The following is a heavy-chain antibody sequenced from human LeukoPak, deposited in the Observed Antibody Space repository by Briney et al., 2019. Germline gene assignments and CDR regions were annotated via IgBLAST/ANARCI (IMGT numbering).Heavy chain of an antibody. CDR1: GGSISSSTYY. V-gene: IGHV4-39*02. Sequence: SETLSLTCTVSGGSISSSTYYWRWVRQPPGKGLEWIGSVSYSGTTYYNTSLRSRVTISIDTSRNQFSLKVTSVTAAGTALYYCARETPAVRNNCFDPWGQGTLVTVSS. D-gene: IGHD2-2*01. CDR2: VSYSGTT. CDR3: ARETPAVRNNCFDP. J-gene: IGHJ5*02.